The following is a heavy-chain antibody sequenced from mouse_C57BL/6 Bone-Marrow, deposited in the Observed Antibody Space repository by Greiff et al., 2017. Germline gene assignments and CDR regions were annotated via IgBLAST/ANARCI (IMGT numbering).Heavy chain of an antibody. D-gene: IGHD1-1*01. J-gene: IGHJ2*01. CDR1: GFPFSSYA. CDR2: ISDGGSYT. Sequence: DVMLVESGGGLVKPGGSLKLSCAASGFPFSSYAMSWVRQTPEKRLEWVATISDGGSYTYYPDNVKGRFTISRDNAKNNLYLQMSHLKSEDTAMYYCARERGSSYDYFDYWGQGTTLTVSS. V-gene: IGHV5-4*01. CDR3: ARERGSSYDYFDY.